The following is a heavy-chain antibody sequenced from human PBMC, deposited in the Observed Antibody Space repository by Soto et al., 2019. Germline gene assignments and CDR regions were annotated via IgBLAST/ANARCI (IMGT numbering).Heavy chain of an antibody. CDR2: IIPILGIA. CDR3: ARDQDGTKYYYYYMDV. Sequence: QVQLVQSGAEVKKPGSSVKVSCKASGGTFSSYTISWVRQAPGQGLEWMGRIIPILGIANYAQKFQGRVTITADKSTSTAYMELSSLRSEDTAVYYCARDQDGTKYYYYYMDVWGKGTTVTVSS. V-gene: IGHV1-69*08. J-gene: IGHJ6*03. CDR1: GGTFSSYT.